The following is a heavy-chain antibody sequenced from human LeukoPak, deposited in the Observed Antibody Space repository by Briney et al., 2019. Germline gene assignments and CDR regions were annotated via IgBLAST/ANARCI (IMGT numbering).Heavy chain of an antibody. Sequence: SQTLSLTCTVSGGSISSGDYYWSWIRQPPGKGLEWIAYMYCSGSTYYNPSLKSRVTMSADTSKNQLSLKLSSVTAADTAVYYCARPYYYDSRIDPWGQGILVTVSS. CDR1: GGSISSGDYY. CDR3: ARPYYYDSRIDP. J-gene: IGHJ5*02. D-gene: IGHD3-22*01. V-gene: IGHV4-30-4*01. CDR2: MYCSGST.